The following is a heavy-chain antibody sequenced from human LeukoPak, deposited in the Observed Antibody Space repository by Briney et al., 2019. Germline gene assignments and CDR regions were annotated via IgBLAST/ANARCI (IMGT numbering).Heavy chain of an antibody. CDR3: ARVDV. CDR2: ISYDGSNK. V-gene: IGHV3-30*04. CDR1: GFTFSSYA. Sequence: GRSLRLSCAASGFTFSSYAMHWVRQAPGKGLEWVAVISYDGSNKYYADSVKGRFTISRDNSKNTLYLQMNSLRAEDTAVCYCARVDVWGQGTLVTVSS. D-gene: IGHD2-2*03. J-gene: IGHJ4*02.